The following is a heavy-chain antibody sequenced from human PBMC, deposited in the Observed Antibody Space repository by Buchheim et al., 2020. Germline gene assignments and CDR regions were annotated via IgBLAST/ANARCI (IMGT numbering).Heavy chain of an antibody. CDR3: ARLLDKGLLYYYYGMDV. J-gene: IGHJ6*02. D-gene: IGHD2-2*03. CDR2: IYYSGST. V-gene: IGHV4-31*11. CDR1: GGSIISGANY. Sequence: QVQLQESGPGLVKPSQTLSLTCAVSGGSIISGANYWSWIRQHPGKGLEWIGYIYYSGSTFFNPSLKSRVIMSIDISKNQFSLNLRSVTAADTAVYYCARLLDKGLLYYYYGMDVWGQGTT.